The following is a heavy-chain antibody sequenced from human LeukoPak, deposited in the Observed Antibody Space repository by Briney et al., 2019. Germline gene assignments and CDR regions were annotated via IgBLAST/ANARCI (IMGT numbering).Heavy chain of an antibody. J-gene: IGHJ4*02. CDR1: GGTFSSYA. CDR3: HGVMITFGGVIVDY. V-gene: IGHV1-69*04. Sequence: SVNVSCKASGGTFSSYAISWVRQAPGQGLEWMGRIIPILGIANYAQKFQGRVTITADKSTSTAYMELSSLRSEDTAVYYCHGVMITFGGVIVDYWGQGTLLTVSS. CDR2: IIPILGIA. D-gene: IGHD3-16*02.